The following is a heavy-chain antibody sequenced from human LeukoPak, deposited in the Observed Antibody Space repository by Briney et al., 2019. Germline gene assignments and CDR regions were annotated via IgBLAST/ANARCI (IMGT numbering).Heavy chain of an antibody. Sequence: SETLSLTCAVYGGSFNGYFWSWIRQPPGKGLEWNGEINHSGSANYNPSLKSRVTISVDTSKNQFSLKLSSVTAADTAVYYCAREPLRFLEWLNYGAFDIWGQGTMVTVSS. CDR2: INHSGSA. CDR1: GGSFNGYF. D-gene: IGHD3-3*01. V-gene: IGHV4-34*01. J-gene: IGHJ3*02. CDR3: AREPLRFLEWLNYGAFDI.